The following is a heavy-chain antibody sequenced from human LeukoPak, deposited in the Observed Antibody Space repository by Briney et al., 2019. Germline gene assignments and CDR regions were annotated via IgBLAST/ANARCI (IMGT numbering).Heavy chain of an antibody. CDR1: GGTFSSYA. CDR2: IIPILGIA. CDR3: ASTGDSIAFDI. V-gene: IGHV1-69*04. J-gene: IGHJ3*02. D-gene: IGHD7-27*01. Sequence: SVKVSCKASGGTFSSYAISWVRQAPGQGLEWMGRIIPILGIANYAQKFQGRVTITADKSTSTAYMELSSLRSEDTAVYYCASTGDSIAFDIWGQGTMVTVSS.